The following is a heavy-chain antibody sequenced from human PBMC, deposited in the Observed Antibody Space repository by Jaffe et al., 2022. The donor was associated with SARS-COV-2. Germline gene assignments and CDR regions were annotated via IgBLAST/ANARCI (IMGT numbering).Heavy chain of an antibody. Sequence: EVQLLESGGGLVQPGGSLRLSCAASGFTFSSYAMSWVRQAPGRGLEWVSFISDGTTYYADSVKGRFTISRDNSKNTLYLQISSLRAEDTAVYYCAKPAARSSVYYGVDVWGQGTTVTVSS. CDR1: GFTFSSYA. D-gene: IGHD6-6*01. CDR3: AKPAARSSVYYGVDV. CDR2: ISDGTT. V-gene: IGHV3-23*01. J-gene: IGHJ6*02.